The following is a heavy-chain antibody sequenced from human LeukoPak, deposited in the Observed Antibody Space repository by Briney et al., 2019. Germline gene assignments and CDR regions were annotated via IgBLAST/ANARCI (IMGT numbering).Heavy chain of an antibody. J-gene: IGHJ6*02. CDR3: ARDIGPERFGEDYGMDV. Sequence: ASVTVSCKASGYTFTSYGISWVRQAPGQGLEWMGWISAYNGNTNYAQKLQGRVTMSTDTSTNTAYMELRSLRSDDTAVYYCARDIGPERFGEDYGMDVWGQGTTVTVSS. CDR1: GYTFTSYG. D-gene: IGHD3-10*01. CDR2: ISAYNGNT. V-gene: IGHV1-18*01.